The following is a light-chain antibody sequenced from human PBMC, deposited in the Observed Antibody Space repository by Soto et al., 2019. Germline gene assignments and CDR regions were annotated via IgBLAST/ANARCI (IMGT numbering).Light chain of an antibody. CDR1: SSDIGGYDY. CDR3: NSYTTSSSLYV. J-gene: IGLJ1*01. Sequence: ALTQPASVSGSPGQSITISCTGTSSDIGGYDYVSWYQQYPGKAPKLMIYDVSNRPSGVSDRFSGSKSANTASLTISGLQAEDEADYYCNSYTTSSSLYVFGTGTKVTVL. V-gene: IGLV2-14*01. CDR2: DVS.